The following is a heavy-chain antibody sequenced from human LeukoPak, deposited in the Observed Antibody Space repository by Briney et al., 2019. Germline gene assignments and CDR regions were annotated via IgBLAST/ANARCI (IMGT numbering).Heavy chain of an antibody. J-gene: IGHJ5*02. Sequence: SETLSLTCTVSGGSISSSSYYWGWIRQPPGKGLEWIGSIYYSGSTYYNPSLKSRVTISVDTSKNQFSLKLSSVTAADTALYYCAKMGIAAAGTEGWFDPWGQGTLVTVSS. CDR2: IYYSGST. D-gene: IGHD6-13*01. CDR3: AKMGIAAAGTEGWFDP. CDR1: GGSISSSSYY. V-gene: IGHV4-39*07.